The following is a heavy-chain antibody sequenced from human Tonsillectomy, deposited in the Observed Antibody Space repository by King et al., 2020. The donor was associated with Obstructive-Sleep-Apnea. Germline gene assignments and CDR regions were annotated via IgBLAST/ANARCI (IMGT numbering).Heavy chain of an antibody. J-gene: IGHJ2*01. V-gene: IGHV4-38-2*02. CDR2: IYHSGST. D-gene: IGHD3-22*01. Sequence: QLQESGPGLVKPSETLSLTCTVSGYSISSGYYWGWIRQPPGKGLEWIGSIYHSGSTYYNPSLKSRVTISVDTSKNQFSLKLSSVTAADTAVDYCARDSYYYDSSGYYPPWYFDLWGRGTLVTVSS. CDR3: ARDSYYYDSSGYYPPWYFDL. CDR1: GYSISSGYY.